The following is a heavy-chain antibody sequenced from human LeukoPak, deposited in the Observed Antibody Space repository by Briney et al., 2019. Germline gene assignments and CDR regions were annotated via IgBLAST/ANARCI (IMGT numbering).Heavy chain of an antibody. J-gene: IGHJ5*02. CDR3: ARCDILTGLDP. CDR2: IYHSGST. Sequence: SETLSLTCIVSGGSISSSTYYWGWIRQPPGKGLEWIGYIYHSGSTNYNPSLKSRVTISLDTSRNQFSLELTSVTAADTAVYYCARCDILTGLDPWGQGTLVTVSS. D-gene: IGHD3-9*01. CDR1: GGSISSSTYY. V-gene: IGHV4-61*05.